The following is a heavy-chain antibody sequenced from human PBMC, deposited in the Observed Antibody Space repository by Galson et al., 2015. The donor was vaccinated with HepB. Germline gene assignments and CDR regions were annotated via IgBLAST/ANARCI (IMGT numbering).Heavy chain of an antibody. D-gene: IGHD2-21*02. CDR2: IIPILGTA. CDR1: GGTFSSYA. CDR3: ARDRGCGGDCYSDYYYYGMDV. J-gene: IGHJ6*02. Sequence: SVKVSCKASGGTFSSYAISWVRQAPGQGLEWMGGIIPILGTANYAQKFQGRVTITADESTSTAYMELSSLRSEDTAVYYCARDRGCGGDCYSDYYYYGMDVWGQGTTVTVSS. V-gene: IGHV1-69*13.